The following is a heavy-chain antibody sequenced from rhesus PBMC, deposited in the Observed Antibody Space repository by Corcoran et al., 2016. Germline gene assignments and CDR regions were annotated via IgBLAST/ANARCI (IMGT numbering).Heavy chain of an antibody. CDR1: GGTISSGYYY. J-gene: IGHJ6*01. Sequence: QVQLQESGPGVVKPSETLSLTCAVAGGTISSGYYYRSCIRQPPGKGLGGIGGIYSKSEGSKSTPSLKRRVTISKDTSKNQFSLKLSSVTATDTAVYYCAREVPPDGLDSWGQGVVVTVSS. V-gene: IGHV4S12*01. CDR2: IYSKSEGS. D-gene: IGHD2-15*01. CDR3: AREVPPDGLDS.